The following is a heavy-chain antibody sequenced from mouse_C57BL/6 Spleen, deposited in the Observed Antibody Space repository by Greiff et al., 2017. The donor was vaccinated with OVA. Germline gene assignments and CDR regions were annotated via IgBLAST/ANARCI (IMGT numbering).Heavy chain of an antibody. V-gene: IGHV1-82*01. J-gene: IGHJ3*01. CDR3: ARRGILDYDWDY. CDR2: IYPGDGAT. D-gene: IGHD2-4*01. Sequence: QVQLQQSGPELVKPGASVKISCKASGYAFSSSWMNWVKQRPGKGLEWIGRIYPGDGATNYNGKFKGKATLTADKSSSTAYMQLSSLTSEDSAVYFCARRGILDYDWDYWGQGTLVTVSA. CDR1: GYAFSSSW.